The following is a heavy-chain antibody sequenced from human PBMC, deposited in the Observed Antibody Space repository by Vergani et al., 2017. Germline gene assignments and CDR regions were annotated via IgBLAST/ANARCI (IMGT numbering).Heavy chain of an antibody. Sequence: QVQLVQSGAEVKKPGASVKVSCKASGYTFTDYFMHWVRQAPGQGLEWMGWINPNSGGTNYAQKFQGRVTMTRDTSIRTAYIEVSTLRSYDTAVYYCARVGTSSNRDYFDYWGQGTLVTVSS. D-gene: IGHD2-2*01. CDR1: GYTFTDYF. J-gene: IGHJ4*02. V-gene: IGHV1-2*02. CDR2: INPNSGGT. CDR3: ARVGTSSNRDYFDY.